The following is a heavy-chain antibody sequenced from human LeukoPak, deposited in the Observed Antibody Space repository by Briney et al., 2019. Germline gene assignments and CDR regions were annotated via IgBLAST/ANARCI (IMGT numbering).Heavy chain of an antibody. J-gene: IGHJ4*02. D-gene: IGHD1-26*01. CDR3: ARVVGATGSSHC. Sequence: SETLTLTRTVSGGSISSDYWSWIRQPPGKGLEWIGYIYYIGSTNYDPSLKSRITISVDTSKSHFSLKLSSVTAADTAVYYCARVVGATGSSHCWGQGTLVTVSS. CDR2: IYYIGST. CDR1: GGSISSDY. V-gene: IGHV4-59*01.